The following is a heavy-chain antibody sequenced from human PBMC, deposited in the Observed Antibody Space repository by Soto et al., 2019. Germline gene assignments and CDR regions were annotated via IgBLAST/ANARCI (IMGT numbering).Heavy chain of an antibody. V-gene: IGHV1-8*01. D-gene: IGHD3-16*01. CDR3: ARGTFSWGYYYYGMDV. Sequence: GASVKVSCKASGYTFTSYDINWVRQATGQGLEWMGWMNPNSGNTGYAQKFQGRVTMTRDTSISTAYMELSSLRSEDTAVYYCARGTFSWGYYYYGMDVWGQGTTVTVSS. CDR1: GYTFTSYD. CDR2: MNPNSGNT. J-gene: IGHJ6*02.